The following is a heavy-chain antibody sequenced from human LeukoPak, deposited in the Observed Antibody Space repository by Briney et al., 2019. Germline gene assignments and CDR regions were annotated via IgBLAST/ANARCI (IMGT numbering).Heavy chain of an antibody. Sequence: SETLSLTCTVSGVSISSSNSYWGWIRQPPGKGLEWIGSIYYSGNTYYNASLKSQVSISIDTSKNQFSLKLTSVTAAGTAVYYCARQTGSGLFILPGGQGTLVTVSS. CDR2: IYYSGNT. CDR3: ARQTGSGLFILP. V-gene: IGHV4-39*01. CDR1: GVSISSSNSY. J-gene: IGHJ4*02. D-gene: IGHD3/OR15-3a*01.